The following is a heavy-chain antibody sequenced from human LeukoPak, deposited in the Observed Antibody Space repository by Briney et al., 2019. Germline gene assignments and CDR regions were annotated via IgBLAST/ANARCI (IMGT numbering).Heavy chain of an antibody. J-gene: IGHJ6*02. CDR2: ISAYNGNT. V-gene: IGHV1-18*01. Sequence: ASVKVPCKASGYTFTSYGISWVRQASGQGLEWMGWISAYNGNTNYAQKLQGRVTMTTDTSTSTAYMELRSLRSDDAAVYYCASFGAGYGSGSYYYYGMDVWGQGTTVTVSS. D-gene: IGHD3-10*01. CDR3: ASFGAGYGSGSYYYYGMDV. CDR1: GYTFTSYG.